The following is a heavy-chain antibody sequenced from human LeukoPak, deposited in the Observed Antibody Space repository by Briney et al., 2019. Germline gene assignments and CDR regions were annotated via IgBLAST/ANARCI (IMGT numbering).Heavy chain of an antibody. V-gene: IGHV4-39*07. J-gene: IGHJ4*02. D-gene: IGHD3-22*01. CDR3: ARDWYYYDSSGYWRAFDY. Sequence: SETLSLTCTVSGGPISSSSYYWGWIRQPPGKGLEWIGSIYYSGSTYYNPSLKSRVTISVDTSKNQFSLKLSSVTAADTAVYYCARDWYYYDSSGYWRAFDYWGQGTLVTVSS. CDR1: GGPISSSSYY. CDR2: IYYSGST.